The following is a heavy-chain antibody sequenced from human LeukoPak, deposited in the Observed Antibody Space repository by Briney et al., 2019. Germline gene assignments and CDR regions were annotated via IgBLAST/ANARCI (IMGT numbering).Heavy chain of an antibody. CDR2: SVGYDSST. D-gene: IGHD4-17*01. CDR3: AKETTLTTIYLDS. CDR1: GFTFSTYA. Sequence: PGGSLRLSCAASGFTFSTYAMSWVRQAPGKGLEWVSASVGYDSSTYYADSVKGRFTISRDNSKNTLYLQMNSLRAEDTAVYYCAKETTLTTIYLDSWGQGTLVTVSS. V-gene: IGHV3-23*01. J-gene: IGHJ4*02.